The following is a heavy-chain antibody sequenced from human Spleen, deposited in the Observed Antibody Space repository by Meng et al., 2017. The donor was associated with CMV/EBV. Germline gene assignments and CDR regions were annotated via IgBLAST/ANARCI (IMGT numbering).Heavy chain of an antibody. D-gene: IGHD2-21*01. CDR3: ARGAKNVVVPVDAFDI. CDR2: ITDSGDRT. V-gene: IGHV3-23*01. J-gene: IGHJ3*02. CDR1: GFTFNTYA. Sequence: GGSLRLSCAASGFTFNTYAMSWVRQAPGQGLQWVASITDSGDRTFYADSVKGRFTISRDNSNNTLSLQMNSLRAEDTAVYYCARGAKNVVVPVDAFDIWGQGTMVTVSS.